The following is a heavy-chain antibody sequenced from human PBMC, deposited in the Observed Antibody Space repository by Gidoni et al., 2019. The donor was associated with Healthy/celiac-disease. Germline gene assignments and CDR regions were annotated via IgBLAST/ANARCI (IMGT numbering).Heavy chain of an antibody. D-gene: IGHD3-22*01. CDR2: LRYDGSNK. J-gene: IGHJ4*02. CDR1: GFTFSRYG. V-gene: IGHV3-30*02. CDR3: AKDRSRGTIFDY. Sequence: QVRLVESGGGVVQPGGSLRLSCAASGFTFSRYGMHWVRQAPGKGLGWLAFLRYDGSNKYYSDSVKGRFTISSDHSKNTLYLQMNSLRAEDTAVYYCAKDRSRGTIFDYWGQGTLVTVSS.